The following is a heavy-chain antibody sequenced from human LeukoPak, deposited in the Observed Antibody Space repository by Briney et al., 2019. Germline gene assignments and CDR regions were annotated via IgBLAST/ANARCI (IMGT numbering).Heavy chain of an antibody. V-gene: IGHV1-69*05. J-gene: IGHJ4*02. CDR1: GGTFSSYA. D-gene: IGHD5-24*01. Sequence: ASVKVSCKASGGTFSSYAISWVRQAPGQGLEWMGGIIPIFGTANYAQKFQGRVTITTDESTSTAYMELSSLRSEDTAVYYCATSVGDGYNLLWGQGTLVTVSS. CDR2: IIPIFGTA. CDR3: ATSVGDGYNLL.